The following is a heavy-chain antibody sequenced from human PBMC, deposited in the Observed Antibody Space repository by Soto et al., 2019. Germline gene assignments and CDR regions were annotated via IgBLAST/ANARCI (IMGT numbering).Heavy chain of an antibody. D-gene: IGHD3-9*01. CDR3: ASDYGDPGYDS. CDR2: LWNDGNTK. CDR1: GFTLSRNG. Sequence: QVQLVESGGGVVQPGTSLRLSCAASGFTLSRNGMQWVRQAPGKGLEWVAILWNDGNTKYYADSVQGRFDISRDSSKNTLYLQMNSLRVEDTAVYYCASDYGDPGYDSWGQGTLVTVSS. V-gene: IGHV3-33*01. J-gene: IGHJ4*02.